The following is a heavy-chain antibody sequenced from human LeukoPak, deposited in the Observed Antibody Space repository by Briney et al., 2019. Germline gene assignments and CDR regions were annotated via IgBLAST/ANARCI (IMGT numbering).Heavy chain of an antibody. V-gene: IGHV1-69*04. CDR1: GGTFSSYA. J-gene: IGHJ4*02. CDR2: IIPILGIA. Sequence: SVKVSCKASGGTFSSYAISWVRQAPGQGLEWMGRIIPILGIANYAQKFQGRVTMTRDTSISTAYMELSRLRSDDTAVYYCARGGTAVAGTSDYWGQGTLVTVSS. CDR3: ARGGTAVAGTSDY. D-gene: IGHD6-19*01.